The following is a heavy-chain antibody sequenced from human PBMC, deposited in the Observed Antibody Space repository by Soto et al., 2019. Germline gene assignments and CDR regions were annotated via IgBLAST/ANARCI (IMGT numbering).Heavy chain of an antibody. D-gene: IGHD2-8*01. CDR2: INHSGST. CDR1: GGSFSGYY. Sequence: SETLSLTCAVYGGSFSGYYWSWIRQPPGKGLEWIGEINHSGSTNYNPSLKSRVTISVDTSKNQFSLKLSSVTAADTAVYYCARVEVYATYYFDYWGQGTLVTVSS. J-gene: IGHJ4*02. CDR3: ARVEVYATYYFDY. V-gene: IGHV4-34*01.